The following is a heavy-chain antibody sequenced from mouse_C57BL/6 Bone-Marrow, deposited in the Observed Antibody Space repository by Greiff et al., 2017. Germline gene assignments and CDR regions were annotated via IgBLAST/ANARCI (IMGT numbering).Heavy chain of an antibody. CDR3: TRSLIYYGTNC. Sequence: EVQLQQSGAELVKPGASVKLSCTASGFNLTDYYINWVKQRTEQLLEWIGRIDPEDGETKYAPKFQDKATITADPSSNTAYLQLSSLTSEDTAVYYCTRSLIYYGTNCWGQGTTITVSS. V-gene: IGHV14-2*01. CDR2: IDPEDGET. D-gene: IGHD1-1*01. CDR1: GFNLTDYY. J-gene: IGHJ2*01.